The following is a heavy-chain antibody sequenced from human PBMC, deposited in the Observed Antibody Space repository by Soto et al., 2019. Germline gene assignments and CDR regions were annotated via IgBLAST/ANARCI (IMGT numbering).Heavy chain of an antibody. CDR3: ERVQGVDETGAFDFDI. J-gene: IGHJ3*02. D-gene: IGHD7-27*01. CDR2: INPNSGGT. V-gene: IGHV1-2*04. Sequence: ASVKVSCKASGYTFTGYYIHCVRQAPGQGLEWMGWINPNSGGTNYEKKFQGWVTMTRDTSISTEYMELRRMRSDDTEVYYCERVQGVDETGAFDFDIWGQGTMVTVSS. CDR1: GYTFTGYY.